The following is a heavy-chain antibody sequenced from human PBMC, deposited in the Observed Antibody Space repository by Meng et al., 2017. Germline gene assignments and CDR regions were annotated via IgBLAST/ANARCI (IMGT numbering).Heavy chain of an antibody. CDR3: AKDGKGIVGATTFDY. V-gene: IGHV3-23*01. J-gene: IGHJ4*02. CDR1: GFTFSSYA. D-gene: IGHD1-26*01. CDR2: ISGSGGST. Sequence: GGSLRLSCAASGFTFSSYAMSWVRQAPGKGLEGVSAISGSGGSTYYADSVKGRFTISRDNSKNTLYLQMNSLRAEDTAVYYCAKDGKGIVGATTFDYWGQGTLVTVSS.